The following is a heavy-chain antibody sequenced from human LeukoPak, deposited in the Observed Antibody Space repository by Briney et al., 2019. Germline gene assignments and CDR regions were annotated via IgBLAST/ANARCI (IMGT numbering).Heavy chain of an antibody. V-gene: IGHV1-46*01. CDR2: INPSGGST. J-gene: IGHJ4*02. CDR1: GYTFTSYY. D-gene: IGHD5-12*01. Sequence: GASVKVSCKASGYTFTSYYMHWVRQAPGQGLEWMGIINPSGGSTSYAQKFQGRVTMTRDTSTSTVYMELSSLRSEDTAVYYCARDSGFDSGYDPVYYFDYWGQGTLVTVSS. CDR3: ARDSGFDSGYDPVYYFDY.